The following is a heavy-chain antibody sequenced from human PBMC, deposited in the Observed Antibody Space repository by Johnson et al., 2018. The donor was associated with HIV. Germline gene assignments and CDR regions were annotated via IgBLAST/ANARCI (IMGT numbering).Heavy chain of an antibody. CDR3: AKGWGACDI. CDR1: GFTFSSYW. V-gene: IGHV3-7*01. D-gene: IGHD3-16*01. J-gene: IGHJ3*02. CDR2: IKQDGSEK. Sequence: MLLVESGGGLVQPGGSLRLSCAASGFTFSSYWMSWVRQAPGKGLEWVANIKQDGSEKSYVDSVKGRFTISRDNARNSLYLQMNSLRAEDTAVYYCAKGWGACDIWGQGTMVTVSS.